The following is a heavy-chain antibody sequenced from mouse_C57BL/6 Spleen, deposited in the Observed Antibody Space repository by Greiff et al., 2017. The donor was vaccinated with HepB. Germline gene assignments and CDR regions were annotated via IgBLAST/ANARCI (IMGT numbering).Heavy chain of an antibody. V-gene: IGHV1-22*01. Sequence: EVQLQQSGPELVKPGASVKMSCKASGYTFTDYNMHWVKQSHGKSLEWIGYINPNNGGTSYNQKFKGKATLTVNKSSSTAYMELRSLTSEDSAVYYWARKGITTVVATDYWGQGTTLTVSS. CDR3: ARKGITTVVATDY. CDR2: INPNNGGT. J-gene: IGHJ2*01. CDR1: GYTFTDYN. D-gene: IGHD1-1*01.